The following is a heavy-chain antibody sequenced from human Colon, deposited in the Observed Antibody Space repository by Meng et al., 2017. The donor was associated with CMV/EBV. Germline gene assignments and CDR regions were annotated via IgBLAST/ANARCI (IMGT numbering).Heavy chain of an antibody. CDR3: APDGGLRVANYYEH. V-gene: IGHV3-30*04. Sequence: SGLTFSNFAMHWVRQAPGKGLEWVAFTSFDGSHAKYADSVKGRFTITRDNSNNRLYLQMNSLRIEDTAVYYCAPDGGLRVANYYEHWGQGTLVTVSS. D-gene: IGHD5-12*01. J-gene: IGHJ4*02. CDR2: TSFDGSHA. CDR1: GLTFSNFA.